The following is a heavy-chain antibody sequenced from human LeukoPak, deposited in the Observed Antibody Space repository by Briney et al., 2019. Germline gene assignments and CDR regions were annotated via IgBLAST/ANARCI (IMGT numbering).Heavy chain of an antibody. CDR1: GFTFSSYA. V-gene: IGHV3-23*01. CDR2: ISGSGGST. J-gene: IGHJ4*02. D-gene: IGHD3-10*01. Sequence: GGSLRLSCAASGFTFSSYAMSWVRQAPGKGLEWVSAISGSGGSTYYADSVKGRFTISRDNSKNTLYLQMNSLRAEDTAVYYCAKDRLWFGELLTHDFDYWGQGTLVTVSS. CDR3: AKDRLWFGELLTHDFDY.